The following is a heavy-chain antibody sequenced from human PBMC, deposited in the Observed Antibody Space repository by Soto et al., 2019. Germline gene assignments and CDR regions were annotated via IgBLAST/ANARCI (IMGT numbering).Heavy chain of an antibody. D-gene: IGHD3-22*01. V-gene: IGHV3-30*18. CDR2: ISYDGSNK. J-gene: IGHJ4*02. CDR3: AKGVVVVITGYFDY. Sequence: PGGSLRLSWTASGCTFSSYGMHWVRQAPGKGLEWVAVISYDGSNKYYADSVKGRFTISRDNSKNTLYLQMNSLRAEDTAVYYCAKGVVVVITGYFDYWGQGTLVTVSS. CDR1: GCTFSSYG.